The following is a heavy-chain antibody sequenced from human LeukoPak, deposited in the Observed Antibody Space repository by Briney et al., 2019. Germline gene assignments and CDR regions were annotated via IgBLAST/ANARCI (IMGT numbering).Heavy chain of an antibody. CDR1: GYTFTGYY. CDR2: INPNSGGT. Sequence: ASVKVSCKASGYTFTGYYMHWVRQAPGQGLEWMGWINPNSGGTNYAQKFQGRVTMTRDTSISTAYVELSRLRSDDTAVYYCARDFTFSYWFDPWGQGTLVTVSS. V-gene: IGHV1-2*02. CDR3: ARDFTFSYWFDP. J-gene: IGHJ5*02. D-gene: IGHD2/OR15-2a*01.